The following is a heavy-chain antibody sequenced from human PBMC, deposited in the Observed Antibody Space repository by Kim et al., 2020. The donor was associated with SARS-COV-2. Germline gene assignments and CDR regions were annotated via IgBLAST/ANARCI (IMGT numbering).Heavy chain of an antibody. J-gene: IGHJ4*02. V-gene: IGHV3-23*01. CDR3: AKRALSENYFDY. Sequence: YAASVKGRFTISRDNSKNTVYLHMNSLRAEDTAIYYCAKRALSENYFDYWGQGTLVTVSS.